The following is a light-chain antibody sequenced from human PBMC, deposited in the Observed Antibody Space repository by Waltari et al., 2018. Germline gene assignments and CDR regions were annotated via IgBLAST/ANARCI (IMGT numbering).Light chain of an antibody. J-gene: IGKJ4*01. Sequence: DIQMTQSPSTLSASVGDRVTITCRASQSIDSRLAWYQQKPGKAPKYLMFEASILENGVPPRFSSRRSGTEFTLTISSLQPDDVATYYCQQFMSYPITFGGGTKVEI. CDR1: QSIDSR. CDR3: QQFMSYPIT. CDR2: EAS. V-gene: IGKV1-5*03.